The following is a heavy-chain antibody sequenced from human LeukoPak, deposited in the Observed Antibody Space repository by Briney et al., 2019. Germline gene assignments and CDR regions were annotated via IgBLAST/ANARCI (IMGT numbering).Heavy chain of an antibody. Sequence: ASVKVSCKASGYSFNRYGISWVRQAPGQGLEWMGWISTRNGNRDYAQKFQGRVTMTTDTSTSTAYVDVGSLTSDDTAVYYCARDEQWVADYWGQGTLVTVSS. D-gene: IGHD6-19*01. V-gene: IGHV1-18*01. CDR2: ISTRNGNR. CDR1: GYSFNRYG. J-gene: IGHJ4*02. CDR3: ARDEQWVADY.